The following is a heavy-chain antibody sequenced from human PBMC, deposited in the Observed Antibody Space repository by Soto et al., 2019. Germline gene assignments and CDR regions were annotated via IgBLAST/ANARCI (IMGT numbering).Heavy chain of an antibody. CDR2: IYYSGST. CDR1: GGSISSGGYS. V-gene: IGHV4-30-2*05. CDR3: ARGGWFGELGELNYYYYYGMDV. Sequence: PSETLSLTCAVSGGSISSGGYSWSWIRQPPGKGLEWIGYIYYSGSTYYNPSLKSRVTISVDTSKNQFSLKLSSVTAADTAVYYCARGGWFGELGELNYYYYYGMDVWGQGTTVTVSS. J-gene: IGHJ6*02. D-gene: IGHD3-10*01.